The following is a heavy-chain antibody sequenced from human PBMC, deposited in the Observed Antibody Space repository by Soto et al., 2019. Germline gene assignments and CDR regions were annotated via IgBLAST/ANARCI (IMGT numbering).Heavy chain of an antibody. D-gene: IGHD2-8*02. CDR2: FTPILGVA. CDR3: ASPSTTVTGGVEH. V-gene: IGHV1-69*02. Sequence: QVQLVQSGAEVKQPGSSVKVSCKASGVTFNNSTVNWVRQAPGQGLEWMGRFTPILGVANNAQKFQGRLTLTVEKSTSTAYMELSSLRSEDTAVYYCASPSTTVTGGVEHWGQGTLVIVSS. CDR1: GVTFNNST. J-gene: IGHJ4*02.